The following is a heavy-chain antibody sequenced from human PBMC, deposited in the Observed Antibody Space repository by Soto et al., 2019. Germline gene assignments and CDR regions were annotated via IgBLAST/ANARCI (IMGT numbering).Heavy chain of an antibody. CDR1: AFTFSSYW. Sequence: DVQLVESGGGLVQPGGSLRLSCAASAFTFSSYWMSWVRQAPGRGLEWVANIKQEGSEKSYVDSVKGRFTISRDNAKNSLDLQLNSLRAEDAAVYYCARGSQGHYDLHYGVDGWGQGTPVTVSS. J-gene: IGHJ6*02. D-gene: IGHD3-3*01. V-gene: IGHV3-7*03. CDR2: IKQEGSEK. CDR3: ARGSQGHYDLHYGVDG.